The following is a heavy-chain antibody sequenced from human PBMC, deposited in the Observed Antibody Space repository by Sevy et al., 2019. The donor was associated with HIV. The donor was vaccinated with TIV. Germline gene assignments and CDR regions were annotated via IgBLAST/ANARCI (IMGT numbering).Heavy chain of an antibody. V-gene: IGHV1-24*01. CDR1: GYTLTKLS. J-gene: IGHJ4*02. D-gene: IGHD3-22*01. CDR2: FDPEDGEK. Sequence: ASVKVSCKVSGYTLTKLSMHWVRQTPGKGLEWMGRFDPEDGEKIYAQKFQGRVTMTEDTSTDTVYMELSSLRYEDTAVYYCASAREYYEDSSGYLDYWGQGTLVTVSS. CDR3: ASAREYYEDSSGYLDY.